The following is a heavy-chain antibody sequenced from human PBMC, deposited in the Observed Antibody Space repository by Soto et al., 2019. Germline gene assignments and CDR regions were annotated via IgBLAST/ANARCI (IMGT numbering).Heavy chain of an antibody. V-gene: IGHV3-23*01. CDR2: ITGSGDSA. D-gene: IGHD1-26*01. CDR3: AKGRGTNYYYHMDV. CDR1: GFTFNNYA. Sequence: EVQLLESGGGLVQPGGSLRLSCAASGFTFNNYAISWVRQAPGKGLEWVSTITGSGDSAYYAGSVQGRFIISRDNSTNRLYMQMHSLGAEDSAIYYCAKGRGTNYYYHMDVWGGGTTVTVSS. J-gene: IGHJ6*03.